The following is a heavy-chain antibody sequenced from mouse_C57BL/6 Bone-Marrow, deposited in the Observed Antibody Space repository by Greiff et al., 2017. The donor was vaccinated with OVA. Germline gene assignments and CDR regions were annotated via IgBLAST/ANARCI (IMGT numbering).Heavy chain of an antibody. CDR2: ISDGGSYT. CDR3: GDDSFAY. J-gene: IGHJ3*01. V-gene: IGHV5-4*01. CDR1: GFTFSSYA. D-gene: IGHD2-12*01. Sequence: EVQRVESGGGLVKPGGSLKLSCAASGFTFSSYAMSWVRQTPEKRLEWVATISDGGSYTYYPDNVKGRFTISRDNAKNNLYLQMSHLKSEDTAMYYCGDDSFAYWGQGTLVTVSA.